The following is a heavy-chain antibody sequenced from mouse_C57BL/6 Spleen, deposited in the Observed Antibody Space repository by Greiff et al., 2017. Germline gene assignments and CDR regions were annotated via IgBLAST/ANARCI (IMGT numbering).Heavy chain of an antibody. CDR1: GYSITSGYY. J-gene: IGHJ3*01. Sequence: ESGPGLVKPSQSLSLTCSVTGYSITSGYYWNWIRQFPGNKLEWMGYISYDGSNNYNPSLKNRISITRDTSKNQFFLKLNSVTTEDTATYYCASDGYYVDWFAYWGQGTLVTVSA. V-gene: IGHV3-6*01. D-gene: IGHD2-3*01. CDR3: ASDGYYVDWFAY. CDR2: ISYDGSN.